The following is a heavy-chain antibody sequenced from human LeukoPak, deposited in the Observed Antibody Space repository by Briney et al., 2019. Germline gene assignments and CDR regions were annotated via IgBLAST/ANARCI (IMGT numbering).Heavy chain of an antibody. CDR3: ARDLGAGLLWFGEPHTYGMDV. CDR2: IYHSGST. D-gene: IGHD3-10*01. CDR1: GGSISSSNW. J-gene: IGHJ6*04. V-gene: IGHV4-4*02. Sequence: SGTLSLTCAVSGGSISSSNWWSWVRQPPGKGLEWIGEIYHSGSTNYNPSLESRVTISVDKSKNQFSLKLSSVTAADTAVYYCARDLGAGLLWFGEPHTYGMDVWGKGTTVTVSS.